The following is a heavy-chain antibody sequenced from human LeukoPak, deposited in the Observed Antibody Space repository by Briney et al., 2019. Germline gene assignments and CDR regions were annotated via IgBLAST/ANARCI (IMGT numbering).Heavy chain of an antibody. CDR1: GFTFSSYA. CDR2: ISGSGGST. Sequence: GGSLRLSCAASGFTFSSYAMSWVRQAPGKGLEWVSAISGSGGSTYYADSVKGRFTISRDNSKNTLYLQMNSLRAEDTAVYYCAKDSLLWFGESPFDPWCQGTLVTVSS. CDR3: AKDSLLWFGESPFDP. J-gene: IGHJ5*02. D-gene: IGHD3-10*01. V-gene: IGHV3-23*01.